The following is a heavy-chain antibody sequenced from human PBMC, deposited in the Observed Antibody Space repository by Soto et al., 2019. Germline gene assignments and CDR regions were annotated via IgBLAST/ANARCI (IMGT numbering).Heavy chain of an antibody. Sequence: WGSLRLSCVASGFTFSSYEINWVRQAPGKGLEWISYISRSGTTIYYADSVKGRFTISRDNAKNSLSLQMNSLRAEDTAVYYCARDSPYGGFEDYFDYWGQGTLVTVSS. J-gene: IGHJ4*02. CDR3: ARDSPYGGFEDYFDY. CDR1: GFTFSSYE. D-gene: IGHD5-12*01. CDR2: ISRSGTTI. V-gene: IGHV3-48*03.